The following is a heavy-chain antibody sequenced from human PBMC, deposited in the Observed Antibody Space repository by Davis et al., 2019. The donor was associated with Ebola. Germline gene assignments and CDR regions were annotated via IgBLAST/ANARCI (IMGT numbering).Heavy chain of an antibody. J-gene: IGHJ5*02. Sequence: ASVKVSCKASGFTLTNYAIHWVRQAPGQRLEWMGWINAGNGNTKYSQKFQGRVTITRDTSASTAYMELSSLRSEDTAVYYCARDSGSYLNWFDPWGQGTLVTVSS. CDR2: INAGNGNT. CDR3: ARDSGSYLNWFDP. D-gene: IGHD1-26*01. V-gene: IGHV1-3*01. CDR1: GFTLTNYA.